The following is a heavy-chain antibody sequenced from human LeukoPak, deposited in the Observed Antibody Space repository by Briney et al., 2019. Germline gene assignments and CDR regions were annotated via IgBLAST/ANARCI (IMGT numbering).Heavy chain of an antibody. Sequence: SETLSLTCTVSGGSISSYSWSWFRQPPGKGLEWFGYIYYSGSTNYNPSLKSRVTISVDTSKNQFSLKLSSVTAADTAVYYCARGIVVVPAAIEFRGGYGYYFDYWGQGTLVTVSS. V-gene: IGHV4-59*01. CDR1: GGSISSYS. CDR3: ARGIVVVPAAIEFRGGYGYYFDY. J-gene: IGHJ4*02. CDR2: IYYSGST. D-gene: IGHD2-2*02.